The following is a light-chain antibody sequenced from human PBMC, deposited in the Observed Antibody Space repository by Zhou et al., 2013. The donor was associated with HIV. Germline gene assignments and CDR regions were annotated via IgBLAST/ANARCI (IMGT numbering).Light chain of an antibody. CDR3: QQYDTLPWT. CDR1: QSISSY. J-gene: IGKJ1*01. CDR2: AAS. V-gene: IGKV1-39*01. Sequence: DIQMTQSPSSLSASVGDRVTITCRASQSISSYLNWYQQKPGKAPKLLIYAASSLQSGVPSRFSGHGSGTHFALTISSLQPGDIATYYCQQYDTLPWTFGQGTKVDIK.